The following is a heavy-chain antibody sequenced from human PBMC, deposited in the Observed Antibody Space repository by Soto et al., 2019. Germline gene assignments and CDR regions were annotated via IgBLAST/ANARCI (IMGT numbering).Heavy chain of an antibody. J-gene: IGHJ5*02. D-gene: IGHD6-19*01. V-gene: IGHV3-33*01. CDR3: AREASSGWYQGWFDH. CDR1: GFTFSSYG. Sequence: QVQLVESGGGVVQPGRSLRLSCAASGFTFSSYGMHWVRQAPGKGLAWVAVIWYDGSNKYYADSVKGRFTISRDNSKNTLYLQMNSLRAEDTAVYYCAREASSGWYQGWFDHWGQGTLVTVSS. CDR2: IWYDGSNK.